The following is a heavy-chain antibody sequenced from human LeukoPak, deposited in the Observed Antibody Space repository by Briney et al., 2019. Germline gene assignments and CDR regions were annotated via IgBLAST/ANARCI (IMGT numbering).Heavy chain of an antibody. V-gene: IGHV3-74*01. CDR3: ARAPISSSLSWFDP. CDR1: GFTFSSYW. CDR2: INIDGSST. D-gene: IGHD6-6*01. J-gene: IGHJ5*02. Sequence: GGSLRLSCAASGFTFSSYWMHWVRQAPGKGLVWVSRINIDGSSTTYAASVKGRFTISRDNAKNALYLQMNSLRAEDTAVYYCARAPISSSLSWFDPWGQGTLVTVSS.